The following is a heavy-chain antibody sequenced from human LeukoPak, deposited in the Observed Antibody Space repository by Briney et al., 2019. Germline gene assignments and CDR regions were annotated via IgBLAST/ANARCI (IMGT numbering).Heavy chain of an antibody. J-gene: IGHJ6*02. Sequence: ASARVSCKASGYTFTGYYMHWVRQAPGQGLEWMGRIIPILGIANYAQKFQGRVTITADKSTSTAYMELSSLRSEDTAVYYCASDDIVVVPAATPPYYYYYGMDVWGQGTTVTVSS. CDR3: ASDDIVVVPAATPPYYYYYGMDV. D-gene: IGHD2-2*01. CDR1: GYTFTGYY. V-gene: IGHV1-69*04. CDR2: IIPILGIA.